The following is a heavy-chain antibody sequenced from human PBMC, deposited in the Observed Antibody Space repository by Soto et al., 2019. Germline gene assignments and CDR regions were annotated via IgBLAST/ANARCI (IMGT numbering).Heavy chain of an antibody. D-gene: IGHD2-2*03. CDR2: INPSDGST. CDR3: ARDGYCSSTSCQKDAFDI. Sequence: ASVKVSCKASGYSFTDYYMHWVRQAPGQGPEWMGIINPSDGSTSYVQKLQGRVTMTRDTSTSTAYMELSSLRSEDTAVYYCARDGYCSSTSCQKDAFDIWGQGTMVTVSS. V-gene: IGHV1-46*01. J-gene: IGHJ3*02. CDR1: GYSFTDYY.